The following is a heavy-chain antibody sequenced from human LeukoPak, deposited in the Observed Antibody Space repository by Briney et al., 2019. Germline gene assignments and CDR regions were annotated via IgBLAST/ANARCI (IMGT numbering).Heavy chain of an antibody. CDR1: GYTFTSYY. CDR3: ARGESYYGSNRYFDY. D-gene: IGHD3-10*01. J-gene: IGHJ4*02. Sequence: ASVKVSCKASGYTFTSYYMHWVRQAPGQGLEWMGIINPSGGSTSYAQKFQGRVTTTRDMSTSTVYMELSSLRSEDTAVYYCARGESYYGSNRYFDYWGQGTLVTVSS. CDR2: INPSGGST. V-gene: IGHV1-46*01.